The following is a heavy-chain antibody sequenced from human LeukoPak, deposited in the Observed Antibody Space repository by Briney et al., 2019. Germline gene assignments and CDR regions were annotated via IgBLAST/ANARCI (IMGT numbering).Heavy chain of an antibody. J-gene: IGHJ3*02. CDR2: ISYDGSSQ. V-gene: IGHV3-30-3*01. CDR3: AREHVPGGYCTSGVCYMNAVDI. Sequence: GGSLRLSCAASGFTFSAYAMHWVRQAPGRGLEWVSIISYDGSSQYSADSVKGRFTISRDNSKNTLYLQMSSLRVDDTAVYYCAREHVPGGYCTSGVCYMNAVDIWGQGTEVTVSS. D-gene: IGHD2-8*01. CDR1: GFTFSAYA.